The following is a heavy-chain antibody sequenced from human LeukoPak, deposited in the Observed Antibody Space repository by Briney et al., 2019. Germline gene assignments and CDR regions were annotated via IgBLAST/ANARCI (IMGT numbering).Heavy chain of an antibody. CDR3: AKDRSSGWTSPDY. D-gene: IGHD6-19*01. V-gene: IGHV3-7*03. Sequence: GGSLRLSCATSGFSFSNYLMSWVRQTPGKGLEWVANIKEDGRGKWYVDSVKGRFTISRDNAKNSLYLQMNSLRAEDTALYYCAKDRSSGWTSPDYWGQGTLVTVSS. J-gene: IGHJ4*02. CDR1: GFSFSNYL. CDR2: IKEDGRGK.